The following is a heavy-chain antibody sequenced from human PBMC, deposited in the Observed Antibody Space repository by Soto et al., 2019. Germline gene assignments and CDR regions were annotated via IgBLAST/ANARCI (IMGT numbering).Heavy chain of an antibody. CDR2: IRSKAYGGTT. V-gene: IGHV3-49*03. Sequence: PGGSLRLSCTASGFTFGDYAMSWFRQAPGKGLGWVGFIRSKAYGGTTEYAASVKGRFTISRDDSKSIAYLQMNSLKTEDTAVYYCFSYYYYYGMDVWGQGTTVTVSS. J-gene: IGHJ6*02. CDR3: FSYYYYYGMDV. CDR1: GFTFGDYA.